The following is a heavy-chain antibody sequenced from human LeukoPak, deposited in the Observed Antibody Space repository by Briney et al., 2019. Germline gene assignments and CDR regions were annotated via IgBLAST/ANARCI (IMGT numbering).Heavy chain of an antibody. J-gene: IGHJ5*02. V-gene: IGHV4-4*07. CDR3: ARVGIYSGYDYGGGWFDP. D-gene: IGHD5-12*01. CDR1: GGSISSYY. CDR2: IYTSGST. Sequence: DPSETLSLTCTVSGGSISSYYWSWIRQPAGKGLEWIGRIYTSGSTNYNPSLKSRVTMSVDPSKNQFSLKLSSVTAADTAVYYCARVGIYSGYDYGGGWFDPWGQGTLVTVSS.